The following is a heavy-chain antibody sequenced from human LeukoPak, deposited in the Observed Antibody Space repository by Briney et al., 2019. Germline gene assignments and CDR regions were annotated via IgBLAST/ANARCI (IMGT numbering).Heavy chain of an antibody. CDR1: GGSFSGYY. CDR3: ARVRYCSSTSCRYNWFDP. CDR2: INHSGST. J-gene: IGHJ5*02. D-gene: IGHD2-2*01. Sequence: SETLSLTCAVYGGSFSGYYWSWIRQPPGRGLDWIGEINHSGSTNYNPSLKSRVTISVDTSKNQFSLKLSSVTAADTAVYYCARVRYCSSTSCRYNWFDPWGQGTLVTVSS. V-gene: IGHV4-34*01.